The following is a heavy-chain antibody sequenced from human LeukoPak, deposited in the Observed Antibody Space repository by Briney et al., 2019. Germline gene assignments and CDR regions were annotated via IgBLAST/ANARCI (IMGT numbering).Heavy chain of an antibody. CDR3: ARGVFSSGWVDY. CDR2: LFSGGDT. J-gene: IGHJ4*02. D-gene: IGHD6-25*01. Sequence: PGGSLRLSCAASGFTFSSYSMNWVRQPPGKGLERVSVLFSGGDTYYADSVMGRFTISRDNSRNTLYLQMNSLRAEDTAVYYCARGVFSSGWVDYWGQGTLVTAYS. CDR1: GFTFSSYS. V-gene: IGHV3-53*01.